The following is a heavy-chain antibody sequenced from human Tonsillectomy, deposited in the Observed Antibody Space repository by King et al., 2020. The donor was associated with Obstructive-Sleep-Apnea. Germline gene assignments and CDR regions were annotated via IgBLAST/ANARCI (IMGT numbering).Heavy chain of an antibody. CDR2: IYSGGST. D-gene: IGHD3/OR15-3a*01. Sequence: EVQLVESGGGLVQPGGSLRLSCAASGFTVSSNYMNWVRQAPGKGLEWVSVIYSGGSTYYADSVKGRFTISRDISNNTLYVQMNSLRAEDTAVYYCARAPFMWTEYEQSWYFDLWGRGTLVTVSS. CDR1: GFTVSSNY. V-gene: IGHV3-66*01. CDR3: ARAPFMWTEYEQSWYFDL. J-gene: IGHJ2*01.